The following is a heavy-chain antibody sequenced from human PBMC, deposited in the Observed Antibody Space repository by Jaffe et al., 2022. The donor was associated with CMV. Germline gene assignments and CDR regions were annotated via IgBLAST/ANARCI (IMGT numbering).Heavy chain of an antibody. CDR3: ARPITAMVTVGLDY. V-gene: IGHV3-33*08. D-gene: IGHD5-18*01. CDR2: IWYDGSNK. J-gene: IGHJ4*02. Sequence: QVQLVESGGGVVQPGRSLRLSCAASGFTFSSYGMHWVRQAPGKGLEWVAVIWYDGSNKYYADSVKGRFTISRDNSKNTLYLQMNSLRAEDTAVYYCARPITAMVTVGLDYWGQGTLVTVSS. CDR1: GFTFSSYG.